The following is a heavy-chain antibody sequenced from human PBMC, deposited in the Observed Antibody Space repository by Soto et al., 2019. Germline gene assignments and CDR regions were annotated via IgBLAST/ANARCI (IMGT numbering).Heavy chain of an antibody. CDR3: ARGGDPDY. CDR1: GFTFDYYW. Sequence: EVQLVESGGGLVQPGGSLRLSFVASGFTFDYYWMHWVRQAPGEGLMWVSRLQTDGSHPDYAASVKGRFTISRDNAKNTLDLQMNNRRAEDTAVYYCARGGDPDYWGQGTLVTVSS. CDR2: LQTDGSHP. J-gene: IGHJ4*02. D-gene: IGHD2-21*02. V-gene: IGHV3-74*01.